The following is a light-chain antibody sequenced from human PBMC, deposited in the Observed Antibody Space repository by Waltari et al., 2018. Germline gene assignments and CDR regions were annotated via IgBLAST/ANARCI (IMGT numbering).Light chain of an antibody. CDR1: QSVFYSPNNKNF. Sequence: DIVMTQSPDSLAVSLGERANIDCKSSQSVFYSPNNKNFLAWYQLKPRQPPKLLIYWASTRESGVPDRFSGSGSGTDFTLTISSLQAEDVAVYYCQQYYGTPHTFGQGTRLEIK. CDR2: WAS. J-gene: IGKJ5*01. CDR3: QQYYGTPHT. V-gene: IGKV4-1*01.